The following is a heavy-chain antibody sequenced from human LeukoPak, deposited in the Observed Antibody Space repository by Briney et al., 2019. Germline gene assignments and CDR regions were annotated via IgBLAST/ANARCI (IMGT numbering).Heavy chain of an antibody. CDR1: GGSISSGGYY. J-gene: IGHJ4*02. V-gene: IGHV4-31*03. Sequence: PSQTLSLTCTVSGGSISSGGYYWSWIRQHPGQGLEWIGYIYYSGSTYYNPSLKSRVTISVDTSKNQFSLKLSSVTAADTAVYYCARDRDGYTIDYWGQGTLVTVSS. CDR3: ARDRDGYTIDY. D-gene: IGHD5-24*01. CDR2: IYYSGST.